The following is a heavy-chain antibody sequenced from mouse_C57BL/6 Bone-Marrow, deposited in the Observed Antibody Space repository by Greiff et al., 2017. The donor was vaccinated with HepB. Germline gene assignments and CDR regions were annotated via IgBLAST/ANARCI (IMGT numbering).Heavy chain of an antibody. Sequence: EVKLVESGGGLVQPGGSLKLSCAASGFTFSDYYMYWVRQTPEKRLEWVAYISNGGGSTYYPDTVKGRFTISRDNAKNTLYLQMSRLKSEDTAMYYCARHRTTDYGSSHYYAMDYWGQGTSVTVSS. V-gene: IGHV5-12*01. J-gene: IGHJ4*01. CDR1: GFTFSDYY. D-gene: IGHD1-1*01. CDR2: ISNGGGST. CDR3: ARHRTTDYGSSHYYAMDY.